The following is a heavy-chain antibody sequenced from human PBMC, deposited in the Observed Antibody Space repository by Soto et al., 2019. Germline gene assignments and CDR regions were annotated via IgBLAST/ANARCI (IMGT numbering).Heavy chain of an antibody. V-gene: IGHV1-2*02. D-gene: IGHD3-10*01. Sequence: QVQLVQSGAEVKKPGASVMVSCKASAYTFTGYYIHWVRQAPGQGVEWKGWLNPNTRVTKNAHKFQGRVIMTRDTSISTAYMHLSSLTSDDTAIYYCARAAVGGEYYYFDYWGQGTLVTVSS. CDR3: ARAAVGGEYYYFDY. CDR2: LNPNTRVT. J-gene: IGHJ4*02. CDR1: AYTFTGYY.